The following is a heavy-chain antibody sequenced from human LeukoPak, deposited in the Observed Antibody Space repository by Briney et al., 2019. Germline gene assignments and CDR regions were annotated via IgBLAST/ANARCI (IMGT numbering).Heavy chain of an antibody. CDR1: GGTFSSYA. CDR2: IIPIFGTA. CDR3: AREHPDSPLFQH. J-gene: IGHJ1*01. Sequence: SVKVSCKASGGTFSSYAISWVRQAPGQGLEWMGGIIPIFGTANYAQKFQGRVTITTDESTSAAYMELSSLRSEDTAVYYCAREHPDSPLFQHWGQGTLVTVSS. V-gene: IGHV1-69*05. D-gene: IGHD3-22*01.